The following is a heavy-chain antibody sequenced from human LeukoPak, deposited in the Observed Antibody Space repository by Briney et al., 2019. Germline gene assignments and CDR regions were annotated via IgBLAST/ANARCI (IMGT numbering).Heavy chain of an antibody. Sequence: PSETLSLTCTVSGGFISSYYWSWIRQPAGKGLEWIGRIYTSGSTNYNSSLKSRVTMSVDTSKNHFSLRLSSVTAADTAVYYCARHPSTTVRGGVKYYFDSWGQGTLVTVSA. CDR1: GGFISSYY. J-gene: IGHJ4*02. CDR2: IYTSGST. CDR3: ARHPSTTVRGGVKYYFDS. V-gene: IGHV4-4*07. D-gene: IGHD3-10*01.